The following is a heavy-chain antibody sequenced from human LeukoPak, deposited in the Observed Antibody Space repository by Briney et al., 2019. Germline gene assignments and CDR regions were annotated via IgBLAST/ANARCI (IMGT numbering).Heavy chain of an antibody. CDR3: ASGDYSNGGPGETYYYGMDV. D-gene: IGHD4-11*01. J-gene: IGHJ6*02. CDR1: GGSISSYY. V-gene: IGHV4-59*08. CDR2: IYYSGST. Sequence: SETLSLTCTVSGGSISSYYWSWIRQPPGKGLEWIGYIYYSGSTNYNPSLKSRVTISVDTSKNQFSLKLSSVTAADTAVYYCASGDYSNGGPGETYYYGMDVWGQGTTVTVSS.